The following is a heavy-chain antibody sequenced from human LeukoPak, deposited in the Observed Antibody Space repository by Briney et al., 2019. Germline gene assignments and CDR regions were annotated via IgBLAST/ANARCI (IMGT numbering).Heavy chain of an antibody. J-gene: IGHJ4*02. CDR1: GYTFSNYT. CDR3: ARGQEWDSWIVDF. CDR2: NTGGNPIT. Sequence: ASVKVSCKTSGYTFSNYTIHWLRQAPGQRPEWMGCNTGGNPITQYSQKFQGRLTFNRDTSASTAFMKLSSLTSEDTAVYYCARGQEWDSWIVDFWGQGTLVTVSS. D-gene: IGHD1-26*01. V-gene: IGHV1-3*01.